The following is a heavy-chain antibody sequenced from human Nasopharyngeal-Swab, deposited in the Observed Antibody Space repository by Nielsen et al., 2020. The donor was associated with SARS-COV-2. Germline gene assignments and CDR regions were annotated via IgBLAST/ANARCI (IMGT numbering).Heavy chain of an antibody. Sequence: WVGQAPGQGLEWMGIINPSGDTASYAQKFQGRVTTTRDTSTSTVYMELSSLRSEDTAVYYCAREDIVGPLLDYWGQGTLVTVSS. V-gene: IGHV1-46*01. CDR3: AREDIVGPLLDY. J-gene: IGHJ4*02. D-gene: IGHD1-26*01. CDR2: INPSGDTA.